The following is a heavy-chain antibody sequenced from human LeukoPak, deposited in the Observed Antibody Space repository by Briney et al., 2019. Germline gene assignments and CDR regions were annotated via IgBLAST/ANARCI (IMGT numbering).Heavy chain of an antibody. V-gene: IGHV3-33*01. CDR1: GFTFSSYG. D-gene: IGHD1-1*01. Sequence: GGSLRLSCAASGFTFSSYGMHWVRQAPGKGLEWVAVIWYDGSNKYYAGSVKGRFTISRDNSKNTLYLQMNSLRAEDTAVYYCARDAGYGYFDYWGQGTLVTVSS. J-gene: IGHJ4*02. CDR3: ARDAGYGYFDY. CDR2: IWYDGSNK.